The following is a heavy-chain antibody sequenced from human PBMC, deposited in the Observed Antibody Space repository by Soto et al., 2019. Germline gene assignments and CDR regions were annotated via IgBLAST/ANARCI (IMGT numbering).Heavy chain of an antibody. Sequence: PRGSLRLSCAASGLTFSSYAMSWVRQAPGKGLEWVSAISGSGGSTYYADSVKGRFTISRDNSKNTLYLQMNSLRAEDTAVYYCAKDGNPIPYLTGYYRLGWFDPWGQGTLVTVSS. D-gene: IGHD3-9*01. V-gene: IGHV3-23*01. CDR2: ISGSGGST. J-gene: IGHJ5*02. CDR3: AKDGNPIPYLTGYYRLGWFDP. CDR1: GLTFSSYA.